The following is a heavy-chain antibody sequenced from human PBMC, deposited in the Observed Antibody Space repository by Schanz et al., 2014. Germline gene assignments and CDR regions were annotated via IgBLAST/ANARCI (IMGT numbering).Heavy chain of an antibody. J-gene: IGHJ4*02. Sequence: EVQLLESGGGLVQPGGSLRLSCAASGFTFRGYAMSWVRQAPGRGLEWVSIISGSGGNTYCADAVRGRFTISRDNSKTTVYLQMNSLRAEDTAVYYCAKDAENTAMITDYFDYWGQGTLVTVSS. CDR3: AKDAENTAMITDYFDY. D-gene: IGHD5-18*01. V-gene: IGHV3-23*01. CDR1: GFTFRGYA. CDR2: ISGSGGNT.